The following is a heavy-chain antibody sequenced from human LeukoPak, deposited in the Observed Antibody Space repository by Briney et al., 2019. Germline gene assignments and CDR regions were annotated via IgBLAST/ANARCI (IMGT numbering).Heavy chain of an antibody. CDR1: GFTFSSYS. CDR3: ASAPYSGSFHFDY. D-gene: IGHD1-26*01. CDR2: ISSSSSYI. Sequence: GGTLRLSCAASGFTFSSYSMNWVRQAPGKGLVWVSSISSSSSYIYYADSVKGRFTISRDNAKNSLYLQMNSLRAEDTAVYYCASAPYSGSFHFDYWGQGTLVTVSS. V-gene: IGHV3-21*01. J-gene: IGHJ4*02.